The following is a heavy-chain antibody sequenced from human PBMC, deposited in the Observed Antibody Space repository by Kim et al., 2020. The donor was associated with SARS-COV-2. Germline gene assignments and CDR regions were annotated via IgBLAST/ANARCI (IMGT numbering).Heavy chain of an antibody. CDR3: ARVPEGTTSAYYFDF. Sequence: DSVKGRFTISRDNTKNSLYLQVISLRPEDTAVYYCARVPEGTTSAYYFDFWGQGTLVTVSS. D-gene: IGHD1-1*01. J-gene: IGHJ4*02. V-gene: IGHV3-11*05.